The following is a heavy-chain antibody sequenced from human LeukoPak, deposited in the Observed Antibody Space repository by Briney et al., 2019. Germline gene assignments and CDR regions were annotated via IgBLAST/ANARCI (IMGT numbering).Heavy chain of an antibody. CDR3: ARPPTSDTAMVA. J-gene: IGHJ5*02. Sequence: GESLKISCKGSGYSFTSFWIAWVRQMPGKGLEWMGIIYPGDSNTRYSPSFQGHVTISADKSISTAYLQWNSLKALDTAMYYCARPPTSDTAMVAWGQGTLVTVSS. CDR2: IYPGDSNT. D-gene: IGHD5-18*01. CDR1: GYSFTSFW. V-gene: IGHV5-51*01.